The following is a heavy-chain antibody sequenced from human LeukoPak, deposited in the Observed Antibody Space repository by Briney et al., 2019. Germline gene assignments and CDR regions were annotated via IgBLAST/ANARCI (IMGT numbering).Heavy chain of an antibody. CDR1: GGSFSGYY. CDR3: ARAPASAFDI. Sequence: PSETLSLTCAVYGGSFSGYYWSWIRQPPGKGLEWIGEINHSGSTNYNPSLKSRVTISVDTSKNQFSLKLSSVTAADTAVYYCARAPASAFDIWGQGTMVTVSS. CDR2: INHSGST. V-gene: IGHV4-34*01. J-gene: IGHJ3*02.